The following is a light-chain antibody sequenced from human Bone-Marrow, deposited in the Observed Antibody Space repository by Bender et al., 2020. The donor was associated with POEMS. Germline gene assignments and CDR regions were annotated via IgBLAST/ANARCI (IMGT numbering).Light chain of an antibody. Sequence: SYVLTQPPSVSVAPGKTARITCDGNIIGRTSVHWYQQKPGQAPILVVYDDRDRPSRIPERFSGSRSGTSASLAITGLQAEDEGDYYCQSYDNSLGGWVFGGGTKLTVL. J-gene: IGLJ3*02. CDR2: DDR. CDR1: IIGRTS. CDR3: QSYDNSLGGWV. V-gene: IGLV3-21*03.